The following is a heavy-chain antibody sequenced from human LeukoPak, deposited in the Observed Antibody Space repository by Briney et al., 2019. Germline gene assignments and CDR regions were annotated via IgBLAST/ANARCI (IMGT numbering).Heavy chain of an antibody. Sequence: GESLTLSCPVSGFSFSSNAMNWVRHAPGDGREWDSGSSGSGGNTYYSDSVQGRFTISRDNSKNTLYLQMSSLGAEDTAVYYCANGHRYCSSGSCNSAIDYWGQGPLVTVSS. V-gene: IGHV3-23*01. CDR1: GFSFSSNA. J-gene: IGHJ4*02. D-gene: IGHD2-15*01. CDR3: ANGHRYCSSGSCNSAIDY. CDR2: SSGSGGNT.